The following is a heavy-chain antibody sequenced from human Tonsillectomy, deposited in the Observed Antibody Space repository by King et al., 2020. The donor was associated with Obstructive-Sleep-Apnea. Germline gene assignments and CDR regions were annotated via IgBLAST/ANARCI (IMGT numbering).Heavy chain of an antibody. CDR1: GFTFSTYV. V-gene: IGHV3-30*04. CDR2: ISYDGSNK. CDR3: ARNYDFWGGYYQLPCY. D-gene: IGHD3-3*01. Sequence: VQLVESGGGVVQPGRSLRLSCAASGFTFSTYVMHWVRQAPGKGLEWVAVISYDGSNKYYADSVKGRFTISRDNSKNTLYLQLNSLRAEDTAVYYCARNYDFWGGYYQLPCYWGQGTLVTVSS. J-gene: IGHJ4*02.